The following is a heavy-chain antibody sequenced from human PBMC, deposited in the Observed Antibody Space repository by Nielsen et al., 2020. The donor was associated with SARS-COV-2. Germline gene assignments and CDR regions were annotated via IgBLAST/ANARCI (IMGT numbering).Heavy chain of an antibody. D-gene: IGHD5-18*01. CDR2: INHSGST. Sequence: GSLRLSCAVYGGSFSGYYWSWIRQPPGKGLEWIGEINHSGSTNYNPSLKSRVTISVDTSKNQFSLKLSSVTAADTAVYYCARSLRGYSYGRHFDYWGQGTLVTVSS. V-gene: IGHV4-34*01. J-gene: IGHJ4*02. CDR3: ARSLRGYSYGRHFDY. CDR1: GGSFSGYY.